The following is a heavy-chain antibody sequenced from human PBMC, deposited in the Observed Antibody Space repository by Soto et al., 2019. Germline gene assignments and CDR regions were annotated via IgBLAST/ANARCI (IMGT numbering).Heavy chain of an antibody. V-gene: IGHV3-30-3*01. Sequence: QVELVESGGGVVQPGRSLRLSCAASGFTCSSYAMHWVRQAPGKGLEWLAVISYDGSNKYYADSVKGRFTISRDNSKNTLYLQMNSLSAEDTAVYYCARAYEGDYFDYWGQGTLVTVSS. J-gene: IGHJ4*02. CDR3: ARAYEGDYFDY. D-gene: IGHD3-16*01. CDR1: GFTCSSYA. CDR2: ISYDGSNK.